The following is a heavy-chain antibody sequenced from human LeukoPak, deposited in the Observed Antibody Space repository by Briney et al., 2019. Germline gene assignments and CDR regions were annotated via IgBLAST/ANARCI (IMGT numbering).Heavy chain of an antibody. J-gene: IGHJ6*03. Sequence: GGSLRLSCAASGFTFTTSAMTWVRQAPGKGLEWVSYIGGSGISTYYADSVKGRFTISRDNSKNTLHLQMTSLRAEDTAVYYCAKYITVSTNSYYYYMDVWGKGTTVTVSS. CDR2: IGGSGIST. CDR1: GFTFTTSA. V-gene: IGHV3-23*01. D-gene: IGHD4-11*01. CDR3: AKYITVSTNSYYYYMDV.